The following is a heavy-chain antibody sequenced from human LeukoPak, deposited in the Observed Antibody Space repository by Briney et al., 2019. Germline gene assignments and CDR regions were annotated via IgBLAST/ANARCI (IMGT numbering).Heavy chain of an antibody. V-gene: IGHV4-4*02. CDR1: GGSISSSNW. Sequence: SETLSLTCAVSGGSISSSNWWSWVRQPPGKGLEWIGEIYHSGSTNYNPSLKSRVTISVDTSKNQFSLKLSSVTAADTAVYYCARVEMAKSNRGWRPKSRYYFDYWGQGTLVTVSS. CDR3: ARVEMAKSNRGWRPKSRYYFDY. J-gene: IGHJ4*02. CDR2: IYHSGST. D-gene: IGHD5-24*01.